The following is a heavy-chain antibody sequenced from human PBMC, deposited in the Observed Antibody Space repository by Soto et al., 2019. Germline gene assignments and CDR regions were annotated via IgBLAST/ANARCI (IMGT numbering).Heavy chain of an antibody. D-gene: IGHD3-3*01. CDR2: ISGSGGST. Sequence: EVQMLESGGGLVQPGGSLRLSCAASGFTFSSYAMSWVRQAPGKGLEWVSAISGSGGSTYYADSVKGRFTISRDNSKNTLYLQMNSLRAEDTAVYYCAKEARYDFWSDRGYGFDPWGQGTLVTVSS. CDR1: GFTFSSYA. J-gene: IGHJ5*02. V-gene: IGHV3-23*01. CDR3: AKEARYDFWSDRGYGFDP.